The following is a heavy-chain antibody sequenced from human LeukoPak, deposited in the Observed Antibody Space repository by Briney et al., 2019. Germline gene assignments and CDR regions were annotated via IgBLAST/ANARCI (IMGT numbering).Heavy chain of an antibody. Sequence: GGSLRLSCAASGFTFSSYAMSWVRQAPGKGLEWVSAISGSGGSTYYADSVKGRFTISRDNAKNTLYLQMNSLRAEDTAVYYCARISYDSSGYYDYWGQGTLVTVSS. V-gene: IGHV3-23*01. J-gene: IGHJ4*02. D-gene: IGHD3-22*01. CDR3: ARISYDSSGYYDY. CDR2: ISGSGGST. CDR1: GFTFSSYA.